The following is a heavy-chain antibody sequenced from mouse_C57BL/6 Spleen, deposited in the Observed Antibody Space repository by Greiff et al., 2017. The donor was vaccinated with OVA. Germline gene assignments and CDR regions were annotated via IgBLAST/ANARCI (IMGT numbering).Heavy chain of an antibody. Sequence: EVQLQQSGPGLVKPSQSLSLTCSVTGYSITSGYYWNWIRQFPGNKLEWMGYISYDGSNNYNPSLKNRISITRDTSKNQFFLKLNSVTTEDTATYYCARDYYGSSGDFDDWGQGTTLTVSS. D-gene: IGHD1-1*01. CDR3: ARDYYGSSGDFDD. J-gene: IGHJ2*01. CDR1: GYSITSGYY. CDR2: ISYDGSN. V-gene: IGHV3-6*01.